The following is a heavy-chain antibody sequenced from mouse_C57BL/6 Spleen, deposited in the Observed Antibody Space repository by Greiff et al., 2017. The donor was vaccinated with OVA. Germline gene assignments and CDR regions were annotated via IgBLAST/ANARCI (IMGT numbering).Heavy chain of an antibody. Sequence: EVHLVESGAELVKPGASVKLSCTASGFNIKDYYMHWVKQRTEQGLEWIGRIDPEDGETKYAPKFPGKATITADTSSNTAYLQLSSLTSEDTAVYYCARGGGDFDYWGQGTTLTVSS. J-gene: IGHJ2*01. V-gene: IGHV14-2*01. CDR2: IDPEDGET. CDR3: ARGGGDFDY. CDR1: GFNIKDYY.